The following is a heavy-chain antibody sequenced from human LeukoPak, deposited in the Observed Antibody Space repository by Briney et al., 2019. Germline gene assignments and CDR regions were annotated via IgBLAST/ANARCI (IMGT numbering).Heavy chain of an antibody. J-gene: IGHJ4*02. Sequence: GGSLRLPCTASGFTFSSDWVHWIRQVPGKGLEWVSRITPEGSAARYADSVRGRFTLSRDNAKNTVYLQMSSLRGEDTALYFCARDPNNYDSHWGQGTLVTVSS. CDR2: ITPEGSAA. CDR3: ARDPNNYDSH. D-gene: IGHD3-22*01. CDR1: GFTFSSDW. V-gene: IGHV3-74*01.